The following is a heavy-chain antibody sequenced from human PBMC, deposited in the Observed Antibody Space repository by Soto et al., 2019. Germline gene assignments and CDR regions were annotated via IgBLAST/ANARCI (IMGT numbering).Heavy chain of an antibody. V-gene: IGHV1-8*01. CDR3: ARMGDYGVGHYYCGMDV. J-gene: IGHJ6*02. D-gene: IGHD4-17*01. CDR1: GYTFTSYD. CDR2: MNPNSANT. Sequence: ASVKVSCKASGYTFTSYDINWVRQATGQGLEWMGWMNPNSANTGYAQKFQGRVTMTRNTSISTAYMELSSLRSEDTAVYYCARMGDYGVGHYYCGMDVWGQGTTVTVSS.